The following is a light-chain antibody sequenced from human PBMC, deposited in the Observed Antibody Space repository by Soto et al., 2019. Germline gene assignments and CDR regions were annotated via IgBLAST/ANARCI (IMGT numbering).Light chain of an antibody. V-gene: IGLV1-51*01. Sequence: QSVLTQPPSVSAAPGQKVTISCSGSRSNIGNNHVCWYQQFPGTAPKLLIYDNNKRPSGIPDRFSGSKSGTSATLGITGLQTGDEADYYCGTWDGSLSGGVFGGGTKLTVL. CDR2: DNN. CDR3: GTWDGSLSGGV. J-gene: IGLJ2*01. CDR1: RSNIGNNH.